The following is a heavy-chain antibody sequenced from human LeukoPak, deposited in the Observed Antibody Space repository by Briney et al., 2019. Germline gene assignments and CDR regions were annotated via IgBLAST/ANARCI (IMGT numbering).Heavy chain of an antibody. Sequence: ASVKVSCKASGYTFTSYGISWVRQAPGQGLEWMGWISAYNGNTNYAQKLQGRVTMTTDTSTSTAYMELRSLRSDDTAVYYCARHPPTSVWGSYRYHKYYFDYWGQGTLVTVSS. CDR3: ARHPPTSVWGSYRYHKYYFDY. D-gene: IGHD3-16*02. CDR2: ISAYNGNT. J-gene: IGHJ4*02. CDR1: GYTFTSYG. V-gene: IGHV1-18*01.